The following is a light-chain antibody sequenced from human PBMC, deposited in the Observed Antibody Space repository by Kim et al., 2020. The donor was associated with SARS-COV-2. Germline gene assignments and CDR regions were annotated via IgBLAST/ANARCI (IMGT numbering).Light chain of an antibody. Sequence: GQRVTISCSGSYSNIGSSAVNWYQQYPGTAPKLLFYDNDQRPSGVPDQFSVSKSGTSASLAISGLQSEDEADYFCAAWDDTLNGVIFGGGTQLTVL. CDR2: DND. V-gene: IGLV1-44*01. J-gene: IGLJ2*01. CDR3: AAWDDTLNGVI. CDR1: YSNIGSSA.